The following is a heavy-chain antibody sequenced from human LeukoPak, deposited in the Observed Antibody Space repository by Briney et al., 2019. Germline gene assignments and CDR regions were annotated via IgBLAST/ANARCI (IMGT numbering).Heavy chain of an antibody. CDR2: IIPIFGTA. V-gene: IGHV1-69*05. J-gene: IGHJ4*02. CDR3: ARGMMYYDFWSGPDY. Sequence: GASVKVSCKASGGTFSSYAISWVRQAPGQGLEWMGGIIPIFGTANYAQKFQGRVTITTDESTSTAYMELRSLRSDDTAVYYCARGMMYYDFWSGPDYWGQGTLVTVSS. CDR1: GGTFSSYA. D-gene: IGHD3-3*01.